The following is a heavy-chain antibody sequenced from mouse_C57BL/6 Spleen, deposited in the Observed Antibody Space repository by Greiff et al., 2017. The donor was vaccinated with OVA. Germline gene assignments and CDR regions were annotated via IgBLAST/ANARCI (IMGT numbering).Heavy chain of an antibody. D-gene: IGHD3-3*01. CDR3: ARGGDVHFDY. J-gene: IGHJ2*01. CDR2: ISSGGSYT. V-gene: IGHV5-6*01. CDR1: GFTFSSYG. Sequence: EVQLVESGGDLVKPGGSLKLSCAASGFTFSSYGMSWVRQTPDKRLEWVATISSGGSYTYYPDSVKGRFTISRDNAKNTLYLQMSSLKSEDTAMYYCARGGDVHFDYWGQGTTLTVSS.